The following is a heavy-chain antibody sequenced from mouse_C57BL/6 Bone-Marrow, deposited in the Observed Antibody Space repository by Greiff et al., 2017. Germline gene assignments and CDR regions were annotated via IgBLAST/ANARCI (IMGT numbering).Heavy chain of an antibody. CDR1: GFTFSSYG. J-gene: IGHJ4*01. CDR2: ISSGGSYT. V-gene: IGHV5-6*01. Sequence: EVKLMESGGDLVKPGGSLKLSCAASGFTFSSYGMSWVRQTPDKRLEWVATISSGGSYTYYPDSVKGRFTIYRDNAKNTLYLQMSSLKSEDTAMYYCERQKGAMDYWGQGTSVTVSS. CDR3: ERQKGAMDY.